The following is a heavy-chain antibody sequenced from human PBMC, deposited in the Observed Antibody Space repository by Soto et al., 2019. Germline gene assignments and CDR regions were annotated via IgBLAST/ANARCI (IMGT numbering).Heavy chain of an antibody. V-gene: IGHV1-58*01. CDR3: GSDLASNSNNVSGVDV. CDR2: IVVGSGNT. J-gene: IGHJ6*02. CDR1: GFAFTSSA. Sequence: ASVKVSSRASGFAFTSSAVQWVRQARGQRLEWTGWIVVGSGNTNYAQKFQERVTLTRDMSSSTAYMQLCSLTSEYTPVHDCGSDLASNSNNVSGVDVWGQRTTVSVSS. D-gene: IGHD4-4*01.